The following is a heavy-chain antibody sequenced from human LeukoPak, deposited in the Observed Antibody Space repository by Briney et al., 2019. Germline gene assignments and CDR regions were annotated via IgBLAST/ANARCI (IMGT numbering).Heavy chain of an antibody. CDR2: ISGSGGST. CDR1: GFTFSGYA. J-gene: IGHJ6*02. D-gene: IGHD4-17*01. CDR3: AKDLATVGIYYYYGMDV. V-gene: IGHV3-23*01. Sequence: GGSLRLSCAASGFTFSGYAMSWVRQAPGKGLEWVSAISGSGGSTYYADSVKGRFTISRDNSKNTLYLQMNSLRAEDTAVYYCAKDLATVGIYYYYGMDVWGQGTTVTVSS.